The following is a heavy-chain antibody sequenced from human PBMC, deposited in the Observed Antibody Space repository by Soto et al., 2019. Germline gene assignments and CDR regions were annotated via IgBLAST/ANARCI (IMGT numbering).Heavy chain of an antibody. CDR1: GGTFSSYA. D-gene: IGHD6-13*01. CDR2: IIPIFGTA. Sequence: QVQLVQSGAEVKKPGSSVKVSCKASGGTFSSYAISWVRQAPGQGLEWMGGIIPIFGTANYAQKFQGRVTITADESTSTAYMELSSLRSEDTAVYYCARGEQQLVPPYYYGMDVWGQGTTVTVSS. V-gene: IGHV1-69*01. J-gene: IGHJ6*02. CDR3: ARGEQQLVPPYYYGMDV.